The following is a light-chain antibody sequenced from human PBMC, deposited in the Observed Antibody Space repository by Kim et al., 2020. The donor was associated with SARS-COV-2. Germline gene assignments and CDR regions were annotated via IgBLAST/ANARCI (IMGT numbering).Light chain of an antibody. CDR2: DAS. J-gene: IGKJ1*01. CDR3: QQRSNWPT. Sequence: EIVLTQSPATLSLSPGERATLSCRASQSVTSYLAWYQQKPGQAPRLLIYDASNRAPGIPARFSGSGSGTDFTLTISSLEPEDFAVYYCQQRSNWPTFGQGTKVDIK. CDR1: QSVTSY. V-gene: IGKV3-11*01.